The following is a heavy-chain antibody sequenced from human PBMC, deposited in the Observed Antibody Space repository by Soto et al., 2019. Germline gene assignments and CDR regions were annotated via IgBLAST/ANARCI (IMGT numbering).Heavy chain of an antibody. V-gene: IGHV3-30-3*01. CDR2: ISYDGSNK. J-gene: IGHJ6*02. Sequence: PGGSLRLSCAASGFTFSSYAMHWVRQAPGKGLEWVAVISYDGSNKYYADSVKGRFTISRDNSKNTLYLQMNSLRAEDTAVYYCARPRRPLYSGSFDYYYGMDVWGQGTTVTVSS. D-gene: IGHD1-26*01. CDR3: ARPRRPLYSGSFDYYYGMDV. CDR1: GFTFSSYA.